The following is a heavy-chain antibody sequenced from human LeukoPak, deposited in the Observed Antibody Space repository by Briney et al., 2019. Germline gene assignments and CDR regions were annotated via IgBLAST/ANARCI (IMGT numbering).Heavy chain of an antibody. V-gene: IGHV4-34*01. CDR1: GGSFSGYY. CDR2: INHSGST. Sequence: SETLSLTCAVYGGSFSGYYWSWIRQPPGKGLEWIGEINHSGSTNYNPSLKSRVTISVDPSKNQFSLKLSSVTAADTAVYYCARGSAPDYWGQGTLVTVSS. J-gene: IGHJ4*02. CDR3: ARGSAPDY.